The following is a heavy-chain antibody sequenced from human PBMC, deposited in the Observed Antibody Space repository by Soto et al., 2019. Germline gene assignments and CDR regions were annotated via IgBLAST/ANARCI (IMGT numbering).Heavy chain of an antibody. CDR1: GYTFPSYC. J-gene: IGHJ6*02. V-gene: IGHV1-18*01. Sequence: ASVKVSCKASGYTFPSYCISCVRHAPGQGLEWMGWISAYNGNTNYAQKLQGRVTMTTDTSTSTAYMELRSLRSDDTAVYYCARDQGSAWYFGAYYYSGMAVWGQGTTVTVSS. CDR2: ISAYNGNT. CDR3: ARDQGSAWYFGAYYYSGMAV. D-gene: IGHD6-19*01.